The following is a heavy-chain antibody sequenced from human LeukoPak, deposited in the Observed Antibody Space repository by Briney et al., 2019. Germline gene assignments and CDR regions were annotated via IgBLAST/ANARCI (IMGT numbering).Heavy chain of an antibody. Sequence: GGSLRLSCAASGFTLSSYWMSWVRQAPGKGLEWVANIKQDGSEKYYLDSVKGRFTISRDNAKNSLYLQMNSLRAEDTAVYYCSRAQRGYYYDSSGYPLGYWGQGTLVTVSS. CDR2: IKQDGSEK. CDR1: GFTLSSYW. CDR3: SRAQRGYYYDSSGYPLGY. V-gene: IGHV3-7*01. D-gene: IGHD3-22*01. J-gene: IGHJ4*02.